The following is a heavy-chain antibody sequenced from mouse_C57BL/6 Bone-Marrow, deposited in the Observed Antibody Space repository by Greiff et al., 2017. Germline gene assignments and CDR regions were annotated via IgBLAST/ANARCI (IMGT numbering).Heavy chain of an antibody. CDR3: AKNRRADGYLTFAD. V-gene: IGHV2-4*01. CDR2: IWSGGST. D-gene: IGHD2-3*01. J-gene: IGHJ3*01. Sequence: VQLQQSGPGLVQPSQSLSITCTVSGFSLTSYGVHWVRQPPGKGLEWLGVIWSGGSTDYNAAFISRLSISKDNSKSQVFFKMNSLQADDAAIYCCAKNRRADGYLTFADWGQGTLVTVSA. CDR1: GFSLTSYG.